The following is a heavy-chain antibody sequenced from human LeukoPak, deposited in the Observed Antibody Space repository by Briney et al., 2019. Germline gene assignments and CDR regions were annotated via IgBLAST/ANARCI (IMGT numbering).Heavy chain of an antibody. V-gene: IGHV1-2*06. CDR1: GYTFTGYY. D-gene: IGHD3-16*01. Sequence: ASVKVSCKASGYTFTGYYMHWVRQAPGQGLEWMGRINPNSGGTNYAQKFQGRVTMTRDTSISTAYMKLSRLRSDDTAVYYCARVKDDYVWGSYSYWGQGALVTVSS. CDR3: ARVKDDYVWGSYSY. J-gene: IGHJ4*02. CDR2: INPNSGGT.